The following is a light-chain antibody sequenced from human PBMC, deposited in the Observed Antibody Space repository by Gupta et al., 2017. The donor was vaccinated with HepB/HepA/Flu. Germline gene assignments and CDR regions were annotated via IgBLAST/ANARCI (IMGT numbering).Light chain of an antibody. J-gene: IGLJ1*01. CDR3: NSRVRSRDGGNKHFV. CDR2: SEN. V-gene: IGLV3-19*01. CDR1: SLRNFY. Sequence: SSELTQDPAVSVALGQTVTIACRGDSLRNFYASWYQQKPGQAPILVTYSENNRPSGIPDRVSASSSGSTASLTITGAQAEEEADYYCNSRVRSRDGGNKHFVFGTGTKVTVL.